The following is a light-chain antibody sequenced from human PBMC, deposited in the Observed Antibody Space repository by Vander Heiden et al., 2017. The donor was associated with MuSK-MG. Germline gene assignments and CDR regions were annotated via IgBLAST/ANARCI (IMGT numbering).Light chain of an antibody. CDR2: DAS. Sequence: AIQLTRSPSSLSASFGVRVTISCLASHDINTALAWYQQKPGKAPHLLIYDASNVQSGVPSRCSGSGSGTDFTLTIGNLQPEDFATYYCQHVNNFPFTFGGRTKVDIK. J-gene: IGKJ4*01. CDR3: QHVNNFPFT. V-gene: IGKV1D-13*01. CDR1: HDINTA.